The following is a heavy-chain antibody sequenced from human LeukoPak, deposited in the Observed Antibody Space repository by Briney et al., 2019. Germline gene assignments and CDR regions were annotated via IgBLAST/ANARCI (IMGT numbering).Heavy chain of an antibody. Sequence: GGSLRLSCAASGFTFSSYGMHWVRQAPGKGLEWVVVISYDGSNKYYADSVKGRFTISRDNSKNTLYQQMNSLRAEDTAVYYCAKIPTLEYSSSSYYYGMDVWGQGTTVTVSS. V-gene: IGHV3-30*18. CDR1: GFTFSSYG. J-gene: IGHJ6*02. CDR3: AKIPTLEYSSSSYYYGMDV. CDR2: ISYDGSNK. D-gene: IGHD6-6*01.